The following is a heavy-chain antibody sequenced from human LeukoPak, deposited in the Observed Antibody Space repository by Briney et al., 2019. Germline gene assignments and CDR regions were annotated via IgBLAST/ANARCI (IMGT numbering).Heavy chain of an antibody. Sequence: SETLSLTCTVSGGSVSSSRYYWGWIRQPPGKGLEWIGTIGYSGSTYYNPSLKSRVTISVDPSKNQFSLKLSSVTAADTAVYYCARRELLWFGEPRIGFDPWGQGTLVTVSS. CDR2: IGYSGST. CDR3: ARRELLWFGEPRIGFDP. V-gene: IGHV4-39*01. D-gene: IGHD3-10*01. CDR1: GGSVSSSRYY. J-gene: IGHJ5*02.